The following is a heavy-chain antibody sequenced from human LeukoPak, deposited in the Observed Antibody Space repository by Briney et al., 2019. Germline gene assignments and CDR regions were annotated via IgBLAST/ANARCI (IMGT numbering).Heavy chain of an antibody. CDR3: ARAAHFDS. J-gene: IGHJ4*02. Sequence: PSETLCLTCTVSSGSITSYYWSWIRQPPGKGLEWIGYIYYGGSTNYNPSLKSRVTISLDTSKKQFSLRLSSVTAADTAVYYCARAAHFDSWGQGTLVTVSS. V-gene: IGHV4-59*01. CDR1: SGSITSYY. CDR2: IYYGGST.